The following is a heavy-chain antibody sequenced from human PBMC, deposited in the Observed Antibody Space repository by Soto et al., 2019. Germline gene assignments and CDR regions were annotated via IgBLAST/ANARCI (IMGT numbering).Heavy chain of an antibody. V-gene: IGHV4-31*03. CDR1: GGSISSGGYY. CDR2: IYYSGST. CDR3: ARSTTYYDFWSGYYTPPYYYYGMDV. Sequence: PPETLSLTCTVSGGSISSGGYYWSWIRQHPGKGLEWIGYIYYSGSTYYNPSLKSRVTISVDTSKNQFSLKLSSVTAADTAVYYCARSTTYYDFWSGYYTPPYYYYGMDVWGQGTTVTVSS. J-gene: IGHJ6*02. D-gene: IGHD3-3*01.